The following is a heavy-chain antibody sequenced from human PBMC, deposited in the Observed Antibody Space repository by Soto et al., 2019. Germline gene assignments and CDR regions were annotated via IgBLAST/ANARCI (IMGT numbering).Heavy chain of an antibody. CDR2: IYSGGST. CDR1: GFTVSINY. V-gene: IGHV3-66*01. CDR3: ARPRYYDFWSGYHHYYGMDV. D-gene: IGHD3-3*01. J-gene: IGHJ6*02. Sequence: PGGSLRLSCAASGFTVSINYMSWVRQAPGKGLEWVSVIYSGGSTYYADSVRGRFIISRDNSKNTLYLQMNSLRAEDTAVYYCARPRYYDFWSGYHHYYGMDVWGQGTTVTVSS.